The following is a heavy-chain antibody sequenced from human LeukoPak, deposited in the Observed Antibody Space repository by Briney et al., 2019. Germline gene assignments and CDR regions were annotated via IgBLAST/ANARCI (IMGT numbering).Heavy chain of an antibody. J-gene: IGHJ4*02. CDR1: GYTFTGYY. CDR3: ARPYSSGWYWIDY. CDR2: INPNSGGT. D-gene: IGHD6-19*01. Sequence: ASVKLSCKASGYTFTGYYMHWVRQAPGPGLEWMGWINPNSGGTNYAQKFQGRVTMTRDTSISTAYMELSRLRSDDTAVYYCARPYSSGWYWIDYWGQGTLVTVSS. V-gene: IGHV1-2*02.